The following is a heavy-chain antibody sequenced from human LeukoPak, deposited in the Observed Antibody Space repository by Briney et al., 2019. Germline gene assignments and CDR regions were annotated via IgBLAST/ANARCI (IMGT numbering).Heavy chain of an antibody. CDR3: ARVKYYYGSGSDYFDY. Sequence: GGSLRLSCAASGVTFSSYWMSWVRQAPGKGLDWVANIKQDGSEKYYVDSVKGRFTISRDNAKNSLYLQMNSLRAEDTAVYYCARVKYYYGSGSDYFDYWGQGTLVTVSS. CDR1: GVTFSSYW. V-gene: IGHV3-7*03. D-gene: IGHD3-10*01. CDR2: IKQDGSEK. J-gene: IGHJ4*02.